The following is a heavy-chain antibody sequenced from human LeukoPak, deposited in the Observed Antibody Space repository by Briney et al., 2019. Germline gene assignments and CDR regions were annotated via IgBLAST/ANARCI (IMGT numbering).Heavy chain of an antibody. CDR2: IYYSGST. Sequence: SESLSLTCTVSGGSISSYYWSWIRQPPGKGLEWIGYIYYSGSTNYNPSLKSRVTISVDTSKNQFSLKLSSVTAADTAVYYCARLAIAAAGRGLFDYYYYMDVWGKGTTVTVSS. CDR3: ARLAIAAAGRGLFDYYYYMDV. J-gene: IGHJ6*03. CDR1: GGSISSYY. V-gene: IGHV4-59*01. D-gene: IGHD6-13*01.